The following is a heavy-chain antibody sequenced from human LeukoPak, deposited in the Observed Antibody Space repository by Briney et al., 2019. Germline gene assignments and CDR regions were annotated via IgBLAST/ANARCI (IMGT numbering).Heavy chain of an antibody. CDR1: GFTFSSYE. Sequence: GGSLRLSCAASGFTFSSYEMNWVRQAPGKGLEWVAFIRYDGSNKYYADSVKGRFTISRDNSKNTLYLQMNSLRAEDTAVYYCAYYYGSGSYLEYYFDYWGQGTLVTVSS. D-gene: IGHD3-10*01. CDR3: AYYYGSGSYLEYYFDY. V-gene: IGHV3-30*02. CDR2: IRYDGSNK. J-gene: IGHJ4*02.